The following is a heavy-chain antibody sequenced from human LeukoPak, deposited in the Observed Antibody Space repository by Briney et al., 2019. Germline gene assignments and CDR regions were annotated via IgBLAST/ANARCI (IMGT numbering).Heavy chain of an antibody. D-gene: IGHD3-10*01. J-gene: IGHJ6*02. CDR2: ISGSSGTT. CDR1: GFIFGSYS. Sequence: GGSLRLSCVASGFIFGSYSMSWVRQAPGKGLEWVASISGSSGTTDYGDSVKGRFTISRDNSKNTLYLQMNSLRGEDTAVYHCARCHYDTESFPRMDVWGQGTTVTVSS. CDR3: ARCHYDTESFPRMDV. V-gene: IGHV3-23*01.